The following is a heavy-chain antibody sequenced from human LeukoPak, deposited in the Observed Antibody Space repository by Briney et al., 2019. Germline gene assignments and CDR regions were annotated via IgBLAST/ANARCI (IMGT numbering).Heavy chain of an antibody. CDR3: ARDSKDIVVVPAAY. V-gene: IGHV1-18*01. CDR1: GGTFSSYA. D-gene: IGHD2-2*01. Sequence: GASVKVSCKASGGTFSSYAISWVRQAPGQGLEWMGWISAYNGNTNYAQKLQGRVTMTTDTSTSTAYMELRSLRSDDTAVYYCARDSKDIVVVPAAYWGQGTLVTVSS. CDR2: ISAYNGNT. J-gene: IGHJ4*02.